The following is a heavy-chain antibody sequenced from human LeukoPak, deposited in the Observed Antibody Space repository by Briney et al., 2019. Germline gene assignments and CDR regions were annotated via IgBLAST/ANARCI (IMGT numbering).Heavy chain of an antibody. V-gene: IGHV3-33*06. J-gene: IGHJ6*02. Sequence: GGSLRLSCAASGFSFNTFAMHWVRQAPGKGLEWVAVVWFDGSNKYYADSVKDRFTISRDNSKNTLYLQMNSLRVEDTAVYYCAKDVSSAYCGGDCYSVLENYYYGMDVWGQGTTVTVSS. D-gene: IGHD2-21*02. CDR1: GFSFNTFA. CDR2: VWFDGSNK. CDR3: AKDVSSAYCGGDCYSVLENYYYGMDV.